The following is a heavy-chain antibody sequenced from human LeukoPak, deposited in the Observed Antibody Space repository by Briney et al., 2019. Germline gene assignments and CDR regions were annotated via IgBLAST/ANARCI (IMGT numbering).Heavy chain of an antibody. D-gene: IGHD3-10*01. J-gene: IGHJ3*02. CDR3: APAPITMVRGVITSDAFDI. Sequence: SVKVSCKASGGTFSSYAISWVRQAPGQGFEWLGRIIPIFGTANYAQKFQGRVTITTYESTSTAYMELSSLRSEDTAVYYCAPAPITMVRGVITSDAFDIWGQGTMVTVSS. V-gene: IGHV1-69*05. CDR1: GGTFSSYA. CDR2: IIPIFGTA.